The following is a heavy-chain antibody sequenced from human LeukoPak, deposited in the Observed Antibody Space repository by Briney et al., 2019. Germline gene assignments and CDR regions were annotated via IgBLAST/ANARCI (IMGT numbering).Heavy chain of an antibody. D-gene: IGHD3-16*01. J-gene: IGHJ2*01. Sequence: SETLSLTCTISGGSISTYYWSWIRQPPGKELEWVGYIYYSGSTSYNPSLMSRVTISLDTSKNQFSLNLSSVTAADTAVYYCARLKLGAYFDLWGRGTLVTVSS. V-gene: IGHV4-59*08. CDR1: GGSISTYY. CDR2: IYYSGST. CDR3: ARLKLGAYFDL.